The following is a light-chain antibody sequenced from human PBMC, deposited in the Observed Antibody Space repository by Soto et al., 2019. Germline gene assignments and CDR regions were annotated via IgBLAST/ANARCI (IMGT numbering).Light chain of an antibody. CDR1: SSDVGNNNF. J-gene: IGLJ2*01. CDR2: EVS. Sequence: QSALTQPASVSGSPGQSITISCTGTSSDVGNNNFVSWYQQYPGKAPRLMIYEVSNRPSGVSERFAGSKSGNTASLTISGLQAEDEADYYCSSYISVSSPVVFGGGTKLTVL. V-gene: IGLV2-14*01. CDR3: SSYISVSSPVV.